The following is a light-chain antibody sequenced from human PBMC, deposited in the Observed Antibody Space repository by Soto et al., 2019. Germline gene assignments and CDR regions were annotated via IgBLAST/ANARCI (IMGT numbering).Light chain of an antibody. Sequence: QSALTQPASVSGSPGQSITISCTGTSSDVGGYNYVSWYQHHPGKAPKLMIFEVSNRPSGVSNRFSGSKSGNTASLTISGLQPEDEADYFCSSYTRTSTLVFGGGTKVTVL. V-gene: IGLV2-14*01. J-gene: IGLJ2*01. CDR1: SSDVGGYNY. CDR3: SSYTRTSTLV. CDR2: EVS.